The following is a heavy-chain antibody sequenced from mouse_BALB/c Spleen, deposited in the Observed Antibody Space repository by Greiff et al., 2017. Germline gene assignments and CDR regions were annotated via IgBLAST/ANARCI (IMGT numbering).Heavy chain of an antibody. D-gene: IGHD2-10*02. CDR2: IWSGGST. CDR1: GFSLTSYG. J-gene: IGHJ4*01. V-gene: IGHV2-2*02. CDR3: ARGGAVYLDY. Sequence: VQRVESGPGLVQPSQSLSITCTVSGFSLTSYGVHWVRQSPGTGLEWLGVIWSGGSTDYNAAFISRLSISKDNSKSQVFFKMNSLQANDTAIYYCARGGAVYLDYWGQGTSVTVSS.